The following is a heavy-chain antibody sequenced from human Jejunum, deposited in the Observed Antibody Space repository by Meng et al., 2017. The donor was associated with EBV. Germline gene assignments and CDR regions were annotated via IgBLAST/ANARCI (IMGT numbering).Heavy chain of an antibody. V-gene: IGHV3-23*01. D-gene: IGHD1/OR15-1a*01. Sequence: EGQVWVAGGGLVQLGGSLRLSCAASGFTFSSSAMSWVRQAPGKGLEWVSSIGGSGGATYYAASVKGRFTISRDNSKSTLYLQMNSLRAEDTAVYYCAKLTRAWGQGTLVTVSS. CDR1: GFTFSSSA. CDR2: IGGSGGAT. CDR3: AKLTRA. J-gene: IGHJ5*02.